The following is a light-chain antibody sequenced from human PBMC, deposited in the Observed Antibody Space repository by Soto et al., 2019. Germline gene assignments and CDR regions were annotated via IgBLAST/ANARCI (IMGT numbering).Light chain of an antibody. CDR1: QSVRSS. CDR3: QQYNSWPET. CDR2: DAS. Sequence: EIVMPQSPGTLSVSPGERATLFCMASQSVRSSLAWYQQKPGQAPRLFIYDASTRATGIPARFTGSGSGTEFTLTISSLQSEDFAVYYCQQYNSWPETFGQGTKVDIK. J-gene: IGKJ1*01. V-gene: IGKV3-15*01.